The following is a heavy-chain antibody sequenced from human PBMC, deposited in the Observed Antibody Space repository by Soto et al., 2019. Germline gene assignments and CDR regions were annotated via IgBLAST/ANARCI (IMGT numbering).Heavy chain of an antibody. D-gene: IGHD3-10*01. Sequence: PSETLSLTCSVSGGSIRSYYWSWIRQSPEQGLEWIGYFYHSGNSNYNPSLKSRVTISVDTSKNQLSLSLRSVTAAATAVYFCARMASGDPYGNVNGGLEVWGQGTTVTVAS. CDR3: ARMASGDPYGNVNGGLEV. J-gene: IGHJ6*01. CDR1: GGSIRSYY. CDR2: FYHSGNS. V-gene: IGHV4-59*01.